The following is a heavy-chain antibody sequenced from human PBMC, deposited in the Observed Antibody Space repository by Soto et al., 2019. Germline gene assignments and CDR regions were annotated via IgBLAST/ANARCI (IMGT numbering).Heavy chain of an antibody. Sequence: GGSLRLSCAASGFTFSTYAMRWGRQAPGKGLEWVSGISGSGGSTYYADSVKGRFTISRDNSKNTLYLQMNSLRAEDTAVYYCAKDQQRQLVTASYFDYWGQGTLVTVSS. V-gene: IGHV3-23*01. CDR1: GFTFSTYA. D-gene: IGHD2-21*02. J-gene: IGHJ4*02. CDR3: AKDQQRQLVTASYFDY. CDR2: ISGSGGST.